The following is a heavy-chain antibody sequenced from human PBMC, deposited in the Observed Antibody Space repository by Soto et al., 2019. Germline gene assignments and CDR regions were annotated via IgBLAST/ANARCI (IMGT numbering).Heavy chain of an antibody. CDR1: GYNFTNCA. J-gene: IGHJ3*02. Sequence: QVQLLQSAAELKMPGASLNLSCKTSGYNFTNCAVHWLRQAPGQRLEWLGWIKGGTGNTRFSERFQDRVTLTRDTSASTVYMELTGLKSADTAIYYCARGAGRSPVTRAFAIWGQGTVVTVSS. CDR3: ARGAGRSPVTRAFAI. CDR2: IKGGTGNT. D-gene: IGHD4-17*01. V-gene: IGHV1-3*01.